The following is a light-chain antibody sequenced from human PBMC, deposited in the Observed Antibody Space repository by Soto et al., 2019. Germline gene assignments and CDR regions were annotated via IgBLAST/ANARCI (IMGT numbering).Light chain of an antibody. CDR1: QSVSSY. CDR2: DAS. CDR3: QQRSNWPLT. Sequence: EIVLTQSPATLSLSPGERATLSCRASQSVSSYLAWYQQKPGQAPRLLIYDASNRAAGIPARFSGSGSATDFTLTISGLEPEDCAVYYCQQRSNWPLTFGGGTKVEIK. J-gene: IGKJ4*01. V-gene: IGKV3-11*01.